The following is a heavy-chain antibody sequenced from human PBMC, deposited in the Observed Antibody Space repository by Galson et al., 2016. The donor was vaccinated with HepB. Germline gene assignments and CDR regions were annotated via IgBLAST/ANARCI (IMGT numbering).Heavy chain of an antibody. CDR2: IDWDDDK. V-gene: IGHV2-70*04. J-gene: IGHJ4*02. D-gene: IGHD1-26*01. Sequence: PALVKPTQTLTLTCTFSGFSLSTNGMRVSWSRQPPGKALEWLARIDWDDDKFYSPSLNPRHAISNDTSKNQVVLTMTNRDPVDTATYYCTRMLVYRGSYYLPDWGQGTLVTVSS. CDR1: GFSLSTNGMR. CDR3: TRMLVYRGSYYLPD.